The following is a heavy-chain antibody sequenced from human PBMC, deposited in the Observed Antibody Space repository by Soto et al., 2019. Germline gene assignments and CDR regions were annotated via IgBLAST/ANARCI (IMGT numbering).Heavy chain of an antibody. CDR3: VKGTTSQGGYDY. D-gene: IGHD4-4*01. Sequence: SETLSLTCAVYGGSVNGYYWNWIRQPPGKGLEWIGEINHTGGTHYNPSLKSRVTMSVDTSKNQFSLRLSSVTAADTAVYYCVKGTTSQGGYDYWGQGTLVTVSS. CDR2: INHTGGT. V-gene: IGHV4-34*01. J-gene: IGHJ4*02. CDR1: GGSVNGYY.